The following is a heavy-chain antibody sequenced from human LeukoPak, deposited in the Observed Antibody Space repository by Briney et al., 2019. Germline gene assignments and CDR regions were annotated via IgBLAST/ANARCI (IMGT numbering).Heavy chain of an antibody. J-gene: IGHJ4*02. CDR1: GFTFSDYY. CDR3: AKDLTGAAAGVYYFDY. D-gene: IGHD6-13*01. V-gene: IGHV3-11*04. CDR2: ISSSSSTI. Sequence: GGSLRLSCAASGFTFSDYYMSWIRQAPGKGLEWVSYISSSSSTIYYADSVKGRFTISRDNSKNTLYLQMNSLRAEDTAVYYCAKDLTGAAAGVYYFDYWGQGTLVTVSS.